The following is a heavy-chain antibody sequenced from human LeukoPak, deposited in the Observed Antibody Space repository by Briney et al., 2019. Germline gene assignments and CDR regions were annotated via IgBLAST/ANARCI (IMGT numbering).Heavy chain of an antibody. D-gene: IGHD6-6*01. J-gene: IGHJ4*02. CDR2: INSNSGGT. CDR1: GYTFTDYY. CDR3: ARTSIAARRADFDY. Sequence: GASVKVSCKTSGYTFTDYYIHWVRQAPGQGLEWMGWINSNSGGTSYAQKFQGRVTLTRDTPTRTAYMELNRLTSDDTAVYYCARTSIAARRADFDYWGQGTVVTVSS. V-gene: IGHV1-2*02.